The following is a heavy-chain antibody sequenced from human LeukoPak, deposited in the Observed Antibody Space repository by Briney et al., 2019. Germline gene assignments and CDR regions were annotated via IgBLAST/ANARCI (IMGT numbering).Heavy chain of an antibody. CDR2: IYTSGST. J-gene: IGHJ4*02. CDR3: ARAGYCTNGVCWRSFDY. D-gene: IGHD2-8*01. V-gene: IGHV4-4*07. Sequence: SETLSLTCTVSGGSISSYYWSWIRQPAGKGLEWIGRIYTSGSTNYNPSLKGRVTMSVDMSKNQFSLKLSSVTAADTAVYYCARAGYCTNGVCWRSFDYWGQGTLVTVSS. CDR1: GGSISSYY.